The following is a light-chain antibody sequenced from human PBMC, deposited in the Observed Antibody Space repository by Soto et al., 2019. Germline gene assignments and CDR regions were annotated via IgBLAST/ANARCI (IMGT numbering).Light chain of an antibody. J-gene: IGKJ4*01. CDR3: QQYGSFSPIT. CDR1: QSVSSH. Sequence: EIVMTQSPATLSVSPGARAPLSCRASQSVSSHLAWYQQHPGQPPRLLIYGASTRATGIPARFSGSGSGTEFTLSISRLQTDDFATYYCQQYGSFSPITFGGGTKVDIK. V-gene: IGKV3-15*01. CDR2: GAS.